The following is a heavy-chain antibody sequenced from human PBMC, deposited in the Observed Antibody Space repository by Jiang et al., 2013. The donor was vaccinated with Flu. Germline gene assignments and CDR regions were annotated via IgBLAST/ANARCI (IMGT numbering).Heavy chain of an antibody. Sequence: GAEVKKPGASVKVSCKASGYTFIGYYLHWVRQAPGQGLEWMGWSNPNSGDTHYARKFQGRVTMTRDTSINTAYMALTRLRSDDTAAYYCARGPATFFDFWSGYYSTWGQGTLVTVSS. D-gene: IGHD3-3*01. V-gene: IGHV1-2*02. J-gene: IGHJ4*02. CDR1: GYTFIGYY. CDR3: ARGPATFFDFWSGYYST. CDR2: SNPNSGDT.